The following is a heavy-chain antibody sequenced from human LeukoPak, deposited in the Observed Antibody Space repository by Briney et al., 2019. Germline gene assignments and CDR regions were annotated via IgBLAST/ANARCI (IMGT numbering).Heavy chain of an antibody. CDR2: IYYSGST. D-gene: IGHD3-10*01. Sequence: PSETLSLTCTVSGGSISGYYWSWIRQPPGKRLEWIGYIYYSGSTNYNPSVRSRLTMSADTSKNQLSLTVSSVTAADTAVYYCAREGNYGSGRGMDVWGQGTTVTVSS. CDR3: AREGNYGSGRGMDV. CDR1: GGSISGYY. V-gene: IGHV4-59*01. J-gene: IGHJ6*02.